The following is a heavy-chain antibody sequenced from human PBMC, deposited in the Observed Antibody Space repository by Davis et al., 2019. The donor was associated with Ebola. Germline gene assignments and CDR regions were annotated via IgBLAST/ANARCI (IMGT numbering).Heavy chain of an antibody. D-gene: IGHD6-13*01. CDR1: GFTFDDYA. CDR3: AREMGIAAAGTLWFDP. Sequence: SLKISCAASGFTFDDYAMHWVRQASGKGLEWVSGISWNSGSIGYADSVKGRFTISRDNAKNSLYLQMNSLRDEDTAVYYCAREMGIAAAGTLWFDPWGQGTLVTVSS. V-gene: IGHV3-9*01. J-gene: IGHJ5*02. CDR2: ISWNSGSI.